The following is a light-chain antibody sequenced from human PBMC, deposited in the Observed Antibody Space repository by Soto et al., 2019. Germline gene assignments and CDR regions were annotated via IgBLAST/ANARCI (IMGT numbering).Light chain of an antibody. CDR1: QSVNIN. J-gene: IGKJ4*01. CDR3: QQYKDWPPLT. V-gene: IGKV3D-15*01. Sequence: EIVMTQSPVTLSASPGERVTLSCRASQSVNINLAWYQQRHGQAPRVLIYGASNSASGVQDKFSGSGSGTDFTLTISSLEPDDFARYCCQQYKDWPPLTFGGGTRVEIK. CDR2: GAS.